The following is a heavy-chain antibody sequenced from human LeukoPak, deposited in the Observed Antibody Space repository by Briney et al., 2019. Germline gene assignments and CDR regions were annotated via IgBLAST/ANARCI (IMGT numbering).Heavy chain of an antibody. CDR2: ITNSGAM. J-gene: IGHJ5*01. Sequence: GRSLRLSCVASGFTFSTYAMIWVRLAPGKGLDYVSHITNSGAMYYADSVRDRFTISRDNAKNSVFLQMNSLRADDTAVYYCARRASGAPDSWGQGTLVTVSS. V-gene: IGHV3-48*01. D-gene: IGHD2-15*01. CDR3: ARRASGAPDS. CDR1: GFTFSTYA.